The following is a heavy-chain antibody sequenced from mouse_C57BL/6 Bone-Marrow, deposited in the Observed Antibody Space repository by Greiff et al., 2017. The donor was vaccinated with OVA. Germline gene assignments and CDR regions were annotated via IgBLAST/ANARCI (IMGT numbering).Heavy chain of an antibody. CDR3: ARCIGAVDWFAY. CDR2: IYPRSGTT. V-gene: IGHV1-81*01. Sequence: VQLQQSGAELARPGASVKLSCKASGYTFTSYGISWVKQRTGQGLEWIGEIYPRSGTTYYNEKIKGKATLTAAKYSSNAYMELRSLTSEDSAVYFWARCIGAVDWFAYWGQGTLVTVSA. CDR1: GYTFTSYG. J-gene: IGHJ3*01.